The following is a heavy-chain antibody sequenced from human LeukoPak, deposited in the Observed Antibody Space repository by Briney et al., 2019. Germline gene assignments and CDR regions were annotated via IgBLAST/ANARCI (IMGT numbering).Heavy chain of an antibody. Sequence: GGSLRLSCAASGFTFSSYSMNWVRQAPGKGLEWVSSISSSSSYIYYADSVKGRFTISRDNAKNSLYLQMNSLRAEDTAVYYCARDLAPWGDYDFWSGKNGADFDYWGQGTLVTVSS. D-gene: IGHD3-3*01. CDR3: ARDLAPWGDYDFWSGKNGADFDY. CDR2: ISSSSSYI. V-gene: IGHV3-21*01. J-gene: IGHJ4*02. CDR1: GFTFSSYS.